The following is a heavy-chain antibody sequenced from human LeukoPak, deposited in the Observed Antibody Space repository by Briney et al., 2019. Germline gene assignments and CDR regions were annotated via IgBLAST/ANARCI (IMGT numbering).Heavy chain of an antibody. CDR2: IFFSGST. J-gene: IGHJ4*02. CDR3: ARRRFGSSFRDY. Sequence: SQTLSLTCTVSGGSISSSSYYWGWIRQPPGKGLEWIGNIFFSGSTSYSPSLNSRVTISVDTSKNQFSLKLSPVTAADTAVYYCARRRFGSSFRDYWGQGTLVTVSS. V-gene: IGHV4-39*01. D-gene: IGHD6-6*01. CDR1: GGSISSSSYY.